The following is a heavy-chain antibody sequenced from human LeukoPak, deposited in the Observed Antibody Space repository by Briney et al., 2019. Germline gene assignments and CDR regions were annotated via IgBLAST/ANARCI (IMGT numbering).Heavy chain of an antibody. CDR1: GFTFSRYA. D-gene: IGHD2-2*01. V-gene: IGHV3-64*01. CDR2: ISSNGGTT. J-gene: IGHJ5*02. Sequence: GGSLRLSCSASGFTFSRYAMHWVRQAPGKGLEYVSAISSNGGTTYYANSVKGRFTISRDNSKNTLYLQMGSLGAEDMAVYYCARDSVRGSTSLLNWFDPWGQGTLVTVSS. CDR3: ARDSVRGSTSLLNWFDP.